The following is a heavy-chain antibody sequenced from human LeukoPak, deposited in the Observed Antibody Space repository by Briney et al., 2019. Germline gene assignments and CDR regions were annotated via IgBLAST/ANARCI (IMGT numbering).Heavy chain of an antibody. V-gene: IGHV3-30*18. CDR3: AKVLGRTTGDYYYYYLDV. D-gene: IGHD1-14*01. J-gene: IGHJ6*03. CDR2: ISYDGSNK. CDR1: GFTFSSYG. Sequence: GGSLRLSCAASGFTFSSYGMHWVRQAPGKGLEGGAVISYDGSNKYYADSVKGRFTISRDNSKNTLYLQMNSLRAEDTAVYYCAKVLGRTTGDYYYYYLDVWGKGTTVTISS.